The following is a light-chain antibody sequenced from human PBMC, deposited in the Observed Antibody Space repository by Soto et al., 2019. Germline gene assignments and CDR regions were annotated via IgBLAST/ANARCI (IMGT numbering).Light chain of an antibody. V-gene: IGLV2-14*01. J-gene: IGLJ1*01. Sequence: QPALTQPASVSGSPGQSSTISCTGTSSDVGGYNYVSWYQQHPGKAPKLMIYDVSNRPSGVSNRFSGSKSGNTASLTISGLQAEDEADYYCSSYTSSSTLGVFGTGTKVTVL. CDR3: SSYTSSSTLGV. CDR2: DVS. CDR1: SSDVGGYNY.